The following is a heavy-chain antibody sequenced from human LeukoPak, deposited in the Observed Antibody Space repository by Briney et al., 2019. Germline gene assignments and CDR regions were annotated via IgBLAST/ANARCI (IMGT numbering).Heavy chain of an antibody. Sequence: GGSLRLSCAASGFTFSDYYMSWIRQAPGKGLEWVSYISSSSSTIYYADSVKSRFTISRDNAKNSLYLQMNSLRAEDTAVYYCARVGAVAGTSFDYWGQGTLVTVSS. J-gene: IGHJ4*02. CDR3: ARVGAVAGTSFDY. V-gene: IGHV3-11*04. CDR1: GFTFSDYY. CDR2: ISSSSSTI. D-gene: IGHD6-19*01.